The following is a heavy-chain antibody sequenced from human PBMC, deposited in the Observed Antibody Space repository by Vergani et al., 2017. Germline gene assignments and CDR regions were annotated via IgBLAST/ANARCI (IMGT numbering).Heavy chain of an antibody. CDR3: SRGRGYSFGYSDY. Sequence: EVQLVESGGGLVPPGRSLRLSCAASGFSFGDYAMTWVRQAPGEGLEWVAFIRNKVYGGTTEYAASVKGRFTISRDDSKRLAYLQLSGLKTEDTAVYFCSRGRGYSFGYSDYWGQGTLVTVSS. D-gene: IGHD5-18*01. CDR1: GFSFGDYA. V-gene: IGHV3-49*04. CDR2: IRNKVYGGTT. J-gene: IGHJ4*02.